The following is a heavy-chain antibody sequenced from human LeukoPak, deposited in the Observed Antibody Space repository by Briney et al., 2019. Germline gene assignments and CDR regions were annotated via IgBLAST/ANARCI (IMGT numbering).Heavy chain of an antibody. D-gene: IGHD3-22*01. CDR1: GFTVSTTY. CDR3: ARGDYYDDCGYSD. Sequence: GGSLRLSCEVSGFTVSTTYMSWVRQAPGKGLEWVSILYRGGATYYADSVKGRFSISRHDSNNTLSLQMNSLRPEDTAVYYCARGDYYDDCGYSDWGQGTLVTVSS. V-gene: IGHV3-53*04. J-gene: IGHJ4*02. CDR2: LYRGGAT.